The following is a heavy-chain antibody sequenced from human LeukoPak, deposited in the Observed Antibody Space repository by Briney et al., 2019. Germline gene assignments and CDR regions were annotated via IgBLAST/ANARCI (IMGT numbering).Heavy chain of an antibody. J-gene: IGHJ4*02. CDR3: TRDSISSSTSCYDY. V-gene: IGHV3-49*04. CDR2: IRSKAYGGTT. Sequence: GGSLRLSCAASGFTVSSNEMSWVRQAPGKGLEWVGFIRSKAYGGTTEYAASVKGRFTISRDDSKSIAYLQMNSLKTEDTAVYYCTRDSISSSTSCYDYWGQGTLVTVSS. D-gene: IGHD2-2*01. CDR1: GFTVSSNE.